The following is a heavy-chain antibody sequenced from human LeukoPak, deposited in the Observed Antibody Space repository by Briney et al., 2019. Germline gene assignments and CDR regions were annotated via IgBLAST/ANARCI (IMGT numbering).Heavy chain of an antibody. CDR3: ARRDRYSSGQFDH. CDR1: GDSISRSNSY. D-gene: IGHD5-18*01. J-gene: IGHJ4*02. CDR2: IYYSGST. Sequence: SETLSLTCTVSGDSISRSNSYWGWIRQPPGKGLEWIGSIYYSGSTDYNPSLKSQVTMSVDTSKSQFSLKVNSVTAADTAVYYCARRDRYSSGQFDHWGQGTLVTVSS. V-gene: IGHV4-39*01.